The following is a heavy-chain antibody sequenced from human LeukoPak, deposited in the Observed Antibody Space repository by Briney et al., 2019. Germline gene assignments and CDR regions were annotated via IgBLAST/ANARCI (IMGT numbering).Heavy chain of an antibody. CDR1: GFTFSSYA. J-gene: IGHJ4*02. V-gene: IGHV3-30*04. Sequence: GRSLRLSCAASGFTFSSYAMHWVRQAPGKGLEWVAVISYDGSNKYYADSVKGRFTISRDNSKNTLYLQMNSLRAEDTAVYYCARDLRVVRGVIEYYFAYWGQGTLVTVSS. D-gene: IGHD3-10*01. CDR2: ISYDGSNK. CDR3: ARDLRVVRGVIEYYFAY.